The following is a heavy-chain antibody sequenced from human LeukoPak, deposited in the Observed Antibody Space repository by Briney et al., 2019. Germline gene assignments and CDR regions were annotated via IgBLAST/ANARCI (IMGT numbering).Heavy chain of an antibody. D-gene: IGHD4-17*01. CDR3: ARDRLHYGEYEKTLDY. CDR1: GFTFSSYS. V-gene: IGHV3-21*01. Sequence: KTGGSLRLSCAASGFTFSSYSMNWVRQAPGKGLEWVSSIRSSSSYIYYADSVKGRFTISRDNAKNSLYLQMNSLRVDDTAVYYCARDRLHYGEYEKTLDYWGQGTLVTVSS. CDR2: IRSSSSYI. J-gene: IGHJ4*02.